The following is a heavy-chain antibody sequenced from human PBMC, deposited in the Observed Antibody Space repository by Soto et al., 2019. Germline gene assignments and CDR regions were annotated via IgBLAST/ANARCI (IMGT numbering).Heavy chain of an antibody. CDR3: VRDAHRGGDFDY. CDR2: IKPDGSEK. Sequence: EVQLVESGGGLVQPGGSLRLSCAASGFTFSSYWMVWVRQAPGKGLEWVANIKPDGSEKYYVDSVKGRFTISRDNVRKSLYPQMNSLRAEDTAVYYCVRDAHRGGDFDYWGQGTLVTVSS. D-gene: IGHD3-10*01. V-gene: IGHV3-7*04. CDR1: GFTFSSYW. J-gene: IGHJ4*02.